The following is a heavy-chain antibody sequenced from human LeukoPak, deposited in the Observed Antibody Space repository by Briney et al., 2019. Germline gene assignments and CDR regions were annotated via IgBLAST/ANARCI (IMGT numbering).Heavy chain of an antibody. Sequence: GGSLRLSCATSAFTFRSYGMHWVRQAPDKGLEWVAFIRYDGSKKYYADSVKGRFTISRDNSKNTLYLQMNSLRAEDTAVYYCAKDQEMIVVVIGFSYDYWGQGTLVTVSS. J-gene: IGHJ4*02. CDR3: AKDQEMIVVVIGFSYDY. CDR1: AFTFRSYG. V-gene: IGHV3-30*02. D-gene: IGHD3-22*01. CDR2: IRYDGSKK.